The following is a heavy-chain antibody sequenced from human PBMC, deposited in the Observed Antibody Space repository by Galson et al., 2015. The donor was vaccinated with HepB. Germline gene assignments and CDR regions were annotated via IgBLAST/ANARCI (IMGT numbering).Heavy chain of an antibody. Sequence: LSLTCAVYGGSFSDYHWSWIRQSPGKGLEWIGEINHSGSTNYNPSLKSRVTISVDTSKNPFSLKLNSVTAADPAVYYCARGLDCGNTNCYHLITYWGQGTLVTVSS. CDR2: INHSGST. J-gene: IGHJ4*02. CDR1: GGSFSDYH. CDR3: ARGLDCGNTNCYHLITY. D-gene: IGHD2-2*01. V-gene: IGHV4-34*01.